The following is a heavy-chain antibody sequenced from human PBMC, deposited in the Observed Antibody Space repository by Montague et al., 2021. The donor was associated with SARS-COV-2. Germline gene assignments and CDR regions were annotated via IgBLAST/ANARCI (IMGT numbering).Heavy chain of an antibody. J-gene: IGHJ6*02. CDR2: INHSGST. Sequence: SETLSLTCAVYGGSFSGYYWSWIRQPPGKGLGWIGEINHSGSTNYNPSLKSRVTISVDTSKNQFSLKLSSVTAADTAVYYCSRGRTVTTFYYYYYYGMDVWGQGTLVTVSS. CDR1: GGSFSGYY. D-gene: IGHD4-17*01. V-gene: IGHV4-34*01. CDR3: SRGRTVTTFYYYYYYGMDV.